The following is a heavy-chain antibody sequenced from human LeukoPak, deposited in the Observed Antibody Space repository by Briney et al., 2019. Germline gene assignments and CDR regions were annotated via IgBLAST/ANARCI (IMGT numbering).Heavy chain of an antibody. Sequence: GGSLRLSCAASGFTFSNAWMSWARQAPGKGLEWVGRIKSKTDGGTTDYAAPVKGRFTISRDDSKNTLYLQMNSLKTEDTAVYYCTTGSYSSSWALDYWGQGTLVTVSS. D-gene: IGHD6-13*01. J-gene: IGHJ4*02. V-gene: IGHV3-15*01. CDR1: GFTFSNAW. CDR3: TTGSYSSSWALDY. CDR2: IKSKTDGGTT.